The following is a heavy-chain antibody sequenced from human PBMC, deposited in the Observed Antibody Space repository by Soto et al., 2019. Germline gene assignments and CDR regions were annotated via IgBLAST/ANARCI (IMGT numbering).Heavy chain of an antibody. CDR3: ARELLYYDSDGYSWDDAFDI. V-gene: IGHV4-30-2*01. CDR2: IYQSGST. CDR1: GGSLSSSAYC. Sequence: QLQLQESGSRLVKPSQTLSLTCAVSGGSLSSSAYCWSRIRQTPGNGLEWIGFIYQSGSTYYNPSLKTRVTLSLDRPKNQISLKLTSVTAADTAVYYCARELLYYDSDGYSWDDAFDIWGPGTMVTVSS. D-gene: IGHD3-22*01. J-gene: IGHJ3*02.